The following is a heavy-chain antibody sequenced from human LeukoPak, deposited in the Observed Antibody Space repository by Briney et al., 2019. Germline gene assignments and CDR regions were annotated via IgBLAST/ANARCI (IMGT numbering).Heavy chain of an antibody. V-gene: IGHV4-59*01. J-gene: IGHJ4*02. Sequence: SETLSLTCTLSGGSISTYYWSWLRQPPGKGLVWIGYIYHSGSTNYNPSLKSRVTISVDTSKNQFSLKLSSVTAADTAVYYCARGGGYASPIGYWGQGALVTVSS. CDR1: GGSISTYY. CDR2: IYHSGST. CDR3: ARGGGYASPIGY. D-gene: IGHD5-18*01.